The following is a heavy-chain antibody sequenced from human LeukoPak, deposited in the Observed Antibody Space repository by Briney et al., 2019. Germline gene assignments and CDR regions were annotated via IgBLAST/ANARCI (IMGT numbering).Heavy chain of an antibody. D-gene: IGHD3-9*01. CDR3: ARGGGVDILTGFQY. J-gene: IGHJ4*02. V-gene: IGHV1-69*04. Sequence: VASVKVSCKASGYTFTGYYMHWVRQAPGQGLEWMGRIIPILDVTNYAQKFQGRVTVTADQSTSTAYMELSSLRSEDTAVYYCARGGGVDILTGFQYWGQGTLVTVSS. CDR2: IIPILDVT. CDR1: GYTFTGYY.